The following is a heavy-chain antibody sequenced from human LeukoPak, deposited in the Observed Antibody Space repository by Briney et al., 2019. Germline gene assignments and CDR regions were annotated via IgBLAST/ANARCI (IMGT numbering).Heavy chain of an antibody. CDR2: INPSGGST. V-gene: IGHV1-46*01. D-gene: IGHD2-2*01. CDR3: ARVGAVCSSTSCYSFDY. Sequence: ASVKASCKASGYTFTSYYMHWVRQAPGQGLEWMGIINPSGGSTSYAQKFQGRVTMTRDTSTSTVYMELSSLRSEDTAVYYCARVGAVCSSTSCYSFDYWGQGTLVTVSS. J-gene: IGHJ4*02. CDR1: GYTFTSYY.